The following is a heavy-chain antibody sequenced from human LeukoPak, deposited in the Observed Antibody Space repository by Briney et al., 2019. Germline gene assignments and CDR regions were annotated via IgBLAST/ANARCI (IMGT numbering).Heavy chain of an antibody. D-gene: IGHD5-24*01. CDR1: GYTFTSYY. J-gene: IGHJ4*02. CDR3: ARDRLPGRWLQHFPQY. V-gene: IGHV1-46*01. CDR2: INPSGGST. Sequence: ASVKVSCKASGYTFTSYYMHWVRQAPGQGLEWMGIINPSGGSTSYAQKFQGRVTMTRDTSTSTVYMELSSLRSEDTAVYYGARDRLPGRWLQHFPQYWGQGTLVTVSS.